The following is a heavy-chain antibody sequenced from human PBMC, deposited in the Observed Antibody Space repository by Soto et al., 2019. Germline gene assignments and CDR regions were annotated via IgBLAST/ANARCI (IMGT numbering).Heavy chain of an antibody. CDR2: IRSKAYGGTT. CDR1: GFTFGDYA. D-gene: IGHD2-2*01. CDR3: TRDLDSDIVVVPAAIRFLWSGYYTETFDY. V-gene: IGHV3-49*03. J-gene: IGHJ4*02. Sequence: GGSLRLSCTASGFTFGDYAMSWFRQAPGKGLEWVGFIRSKAYGGTTEYAASVKGRYTISRDDSKSIAYLQMNSLKTEDTAVYYCTRDLDSDIVVVPAAIRFLWSGYYTETFDYWGQGTLVTVSS.